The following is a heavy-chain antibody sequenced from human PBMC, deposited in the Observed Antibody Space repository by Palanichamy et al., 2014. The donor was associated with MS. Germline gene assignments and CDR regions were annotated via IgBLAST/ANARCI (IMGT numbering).Heavy chain of an antibody. CDR2: INAGNGNT. Sequence: QVQLVQSGAEVKKPGASVKVSCRASGYSFADYAMHWVRQAPGQRLEWMGWINAGNGNTQYSQKFQGRVTITRDTSASTAYMELSSLRSEDTAVYYCARVYCSSTSCIYYFDYWGQGTLVTVSS. CDR1: GYSFADYA. V-gene: IGHV1-3*01. J-gene: IGHJ4*02. CDR3: ARVYCSSTSCIYYFDY. D-gene: IGHD2-2*01.